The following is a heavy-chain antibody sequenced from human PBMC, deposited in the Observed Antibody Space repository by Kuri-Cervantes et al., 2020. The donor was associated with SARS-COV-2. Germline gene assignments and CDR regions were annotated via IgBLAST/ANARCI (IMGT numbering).Heavy chain of an antibody. J-gene: IGHJ6*02. CDR2: ISYDGSNK. Sequence: SCAASGFTFSSYAMHWVRQAPGKGLEWVAVISYDGSNKYYADSEEGRFTISRDNSKNTLYLRMNSLEAEETAGYYCARAFVVGVAEWRSGMDVWGQGTTVTVSS. V-gene: IGHV3-30-3*01. CDR1: GFTFSSYA. CDR3: ARAFVVGVAEWRSGMDV. D-gene: IGHD2-15*01.